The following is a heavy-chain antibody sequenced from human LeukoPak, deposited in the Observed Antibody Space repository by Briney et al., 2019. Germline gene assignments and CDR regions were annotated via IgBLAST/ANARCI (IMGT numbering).Heavy chain of an antibody. D-gene: IGHD6-19*01. CDR1: GLTFSTYS. Sequence: GGSLRLSSAASGLTFSTYSMTWVRQGPGKGLEWVSSIFNSGAKTFYADSVKGRFTISRDNSKNTLYLQMNSLRVEDTAVYYCAKDVVPDSGWDLDYWGQGTLVTVSS. V-gene: IGHV3-23*01. J-gene: IGHJ4*02. CDR2: IFNSGAKT. CDR3: AKDVVPDSGWDLDY.